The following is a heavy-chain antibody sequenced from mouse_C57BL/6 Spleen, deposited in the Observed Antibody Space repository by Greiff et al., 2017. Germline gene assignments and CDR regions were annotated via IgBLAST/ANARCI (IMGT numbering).Heavy chain of an antibody. CDR1: GYAFSSYW. J-gene: IGHJ2*01. V-gene: IGHV1-80*01. Sequence: QVQLKQSGAELVKPGASVKISCKASGYAFSSYWMNWVKQRPGKGLEWIGQIYPGDGDTNYNGKFKGKATLTADKSSSTAYMQLSSLTSEDSAVYFCARGGTVVAYYFDYWGQGTTLTVSS. CDR2: IYPGDGDT. CDR3: ARGGTVVAYYFDY. D-gene: IGHD1-1*01.